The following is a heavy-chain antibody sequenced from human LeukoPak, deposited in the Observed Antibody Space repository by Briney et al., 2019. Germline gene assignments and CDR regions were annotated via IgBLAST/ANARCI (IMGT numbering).Heavy chain of an antibody. V-gene: IGHV3-30*02. CDR3: AKDLLSSGTYYFDY. CDR2: IRYDGSNK. Sequence: GGSLSLSCAASGFTFSSYGMHWVRQAPGKGLEWVAFIRYDGSNKYYADSVKGRFTISRDNSKNTLYLQMNSLRAEDTAVYYCAKDLLSSGTYYFDYWGQGTLVTVSS. J-gene: IGHJ4*02. CDR1: GFTFSSYG. D-gene: IGHD3-10*01.